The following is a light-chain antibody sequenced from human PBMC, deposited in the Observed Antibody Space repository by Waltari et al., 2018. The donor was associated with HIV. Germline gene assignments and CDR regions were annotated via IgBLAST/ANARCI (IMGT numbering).Light chain of an antibody. V-gene: IGKV1-39*01. Sequence: DIQMTQSPSSLSASVGDRVTITCRASQSISSYLNWYQQKPGKAPKLLIYAASSVQSGVPSRFSGSGSGTDFTLTISSLQPEDFATYYCQQSYSPPPITFGQGTRLEIK. CDR3: QQSYSPPPIT. CDR2: AAS. CDR1: QSISSY. J-gene: IGKJ5*01.